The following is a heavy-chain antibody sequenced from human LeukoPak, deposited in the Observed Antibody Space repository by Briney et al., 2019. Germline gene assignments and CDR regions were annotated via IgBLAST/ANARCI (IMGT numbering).Heavy chain of an antibody. Sequence: ASVKVSCKASGYTFTSYDINWVRQATGQGLEWMGWMNPNSGNTGYAQKFQGRVTMTRNTSISTAYMELSSLRSEDTAVYYCARGQLRYFDWLLEDYYYYGMDVWDQGTTVTVSS. V-gene: IGHV1-8*01. D-gene: IGHD3-9*01. CDR1: GYTFTSYD. CDR3: ARGQLRYFDWLLEDYYYYGMDV. CDR2: MNPNSGNT. J-gene: IGHJ6*02.